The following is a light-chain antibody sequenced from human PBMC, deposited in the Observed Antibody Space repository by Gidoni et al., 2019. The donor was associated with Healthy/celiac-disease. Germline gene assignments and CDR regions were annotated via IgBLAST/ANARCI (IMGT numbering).Light chain of an antibody. Sequence: SYELTQPPSVSVSPGQTASITCSGDKLGDKYACWYQQKPGQSTVLVISQDSKRPSGIPERVSGSNSGNTATLTISGTQAMDEADYYCQAWDSSTVVFGGGTKLTVL. J-gene: IGLJ2*01. V-gene: IGLV3-1*01. CDR2: QDS. CDR3: QAWDSSTVV. CDR1: KLGDKY.